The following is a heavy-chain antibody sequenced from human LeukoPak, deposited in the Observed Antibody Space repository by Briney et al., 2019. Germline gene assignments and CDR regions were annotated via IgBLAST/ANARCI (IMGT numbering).Heavy chain of an antibody. J-gene: IGHJ1*01. CDR3: ATAYRSGSWVVAEYFQH. CDR2: FDHKDGEA. Sequence: GASVKVSCKVSGYTLTELSMHWVRQAPGQGLEWMGGFDHKDGEANYAQKFQGRVTMTEDTSTDTAYMELSSLRSEDTAVYYCATAYRSGSWVVAEYFQHWGQGTLVTVSS. CDR1: GYTLTELS. V-gene: IGHV1-24*01. D-gene: IGHD2-15*01.